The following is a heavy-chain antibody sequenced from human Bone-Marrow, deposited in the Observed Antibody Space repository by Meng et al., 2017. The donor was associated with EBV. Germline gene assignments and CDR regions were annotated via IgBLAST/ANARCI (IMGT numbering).Heavy chain of an antibody. J-gene: IGHJ4*02. Sequence: QLKESGPGLVKPSGTLSLTFAVSGFSFGVGHWWRWVRKPPEKGLEGIGKIYHSGSTSYNPSLKSRVTISVDKSKNQFSLTVSSVTAADTAVYFCARDYYGYHYFNSWGRGTLVTVSS. D-gene: IGHD3-10*01. CDR1: GFSFGVGHW. V-gene: IGHV4-4*02. CDR2: IYHSGST. CDR3: ARDYYGYHYFNS.